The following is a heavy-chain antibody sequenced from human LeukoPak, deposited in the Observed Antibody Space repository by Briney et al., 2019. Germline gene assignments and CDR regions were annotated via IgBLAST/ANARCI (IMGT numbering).Heavy chain of an antibody. CDR2: ISSSGSTI. Sequence: GGSLRLSCAASGFTFSSFGMHWVRQAPGKGLEWVSYISSSGSTIYYADSVKGRFTISRDNAKNSLYLQMNSLRAEDTAVYYCARDRMADPNYYYYYMDVWGKGTTVTVSS. CDR3: ARDRMADPNYYYYYMDV. CDR1: GFTFSSFG. V-gene: IGHV3-48*04. D-gene: IGHD2-8*01. J-gene: IGHJ6*03.